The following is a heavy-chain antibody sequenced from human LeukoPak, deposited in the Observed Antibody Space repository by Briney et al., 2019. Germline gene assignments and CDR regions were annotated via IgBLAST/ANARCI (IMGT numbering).Heavy chain of an antibody. J-gene: IGHJ4*02. CDR1: GFTFSSYW. CDR3: AQGHLWLGELLEGY. Sequence: GGSLRLSCAASGFTFSSYWMHWVRQAPGKGLVWVSRINSDGSSTSYADSVKGRFTISRDNAKNTLYLQMNSLRAEDTAVYYCAQGHLWLGELLEGYWGQGTLVTVSS. CDR2: INSDGSST. D-gene: IGHD3-10*01. V-gene: IGHV3-74*01.